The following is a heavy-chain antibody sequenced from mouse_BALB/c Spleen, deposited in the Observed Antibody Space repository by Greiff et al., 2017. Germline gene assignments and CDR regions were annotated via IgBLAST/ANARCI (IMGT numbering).Heavy chain of an antibody. CDR3: ARVYDGTFAY. Sequence: EVQGVESGGGLVKPGGSLKLSCAASGFTFSSYAMSWVRQTPEKRLEWVASISSGGSTYYPDSVKGRFTISRDNARNILYLQMSSLRSEDTAMYYCARVYDGTFAYWGQGTLVTVSA. CDR1: GFTFSSYA. J-gene: IGHJ3*01. CDR2: ISSGGST. V-gene: IGHV5-6-5*01. D-gene: IGHD2-3*01.